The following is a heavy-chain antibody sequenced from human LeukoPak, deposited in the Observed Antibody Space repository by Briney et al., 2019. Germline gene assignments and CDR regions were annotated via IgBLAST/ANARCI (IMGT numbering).Heavy chain of an antibody. CDR1: GYTFTSYG. CDR2: ISAYNGNT. D-gene: IGHD5-12*01. J-gene: IGHJ4*02. V-gene: IGHV1-18*01. Sequence: ASVKVSCKASGYTFTSYGISWVRQAPGQGLEWMGWISAYNGNTNYAQKLQGRVTMTTDTSTSTAYMELRSLRSDDTAVYYCARVDIVATINAFDYWGQGTLVTVSS. CDR3: ARVDIVATINAFDY.